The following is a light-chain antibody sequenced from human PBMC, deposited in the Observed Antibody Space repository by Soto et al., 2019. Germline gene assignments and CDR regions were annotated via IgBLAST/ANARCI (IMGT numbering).Light chain of an antibody. CDR1: QSIGRY. CDR3: QQNYNTLIT. V-gene: IGKV1-39*01. CDR2: AAS. Sequence: DIQMTQSPSSLSASVGDRVTITCRASQSIGRYLNSYQQEPGKAPKLLIYAASSLQRGVPSRFSGSGSGTDFTLTISSLQPEDFSTYYCQQNYNTLITFGQGTRLEIK. J-gene: IGKJ5*01.